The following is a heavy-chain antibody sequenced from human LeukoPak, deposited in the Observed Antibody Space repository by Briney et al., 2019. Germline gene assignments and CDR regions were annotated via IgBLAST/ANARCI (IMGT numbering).Heavy chain of an antibody. D-gene: IGHD3-22*01. V-gene: IGHV3-23*01. Sequence: GGSLRLSCAASGFNFNRYAINWVRQAPGKGLEWISGIGDSGARTFYADSVKGRFTISRDNSKNTLYLQMNSLRVEDTAIYYCAQEYYYDGSGYSPRFDYWGQGILVTDSS. CDR2: IGDSGART. CDR1: GFNFNRYA. CDR3: AQEYYYDGSGYSPRFDY. J-gene: IGHJ4*02.